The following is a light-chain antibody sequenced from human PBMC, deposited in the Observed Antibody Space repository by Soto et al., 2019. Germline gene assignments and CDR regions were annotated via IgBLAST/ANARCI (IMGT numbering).Light chain of an antibody. J-gene: IGKJ5*01. Sequence: EIVMTQSPGTLSLSPGERATLSCRASQSLSSSYLAWYQQKPGQAPRLLIYDASTRATGIPDRFSGSGSGTDFTLTISRLEPEDFAVYYCQQYGSSPITFGQGTRLE. CDR2: DAS. CDR1: QSLSSSY. V-gene: IGKV3-20*01. CDR3: QQYGSSPIT.